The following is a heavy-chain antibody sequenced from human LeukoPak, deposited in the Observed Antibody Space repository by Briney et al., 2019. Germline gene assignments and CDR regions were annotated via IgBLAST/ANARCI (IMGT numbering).Heavy chain of an antibody. CDR3: AKDRTARLSYYYMDV. CDR1: GFTFSSYG. V-gene: IGHV3-30*02. D-gene: IGHD6-6*01. CDR2: IRYDGSNK. Sequence: GGSLRLSCAASGFTFSSYGMHWVRQAPGKGLEWVAFIRYDGSNKYYADSVKGRFTISRDNSKNTLYLQMNSLRAEDTAVYYCAKDRTARLSYYYMDVWGKGTTVTVSS. J-gene: IGHJ6*03.